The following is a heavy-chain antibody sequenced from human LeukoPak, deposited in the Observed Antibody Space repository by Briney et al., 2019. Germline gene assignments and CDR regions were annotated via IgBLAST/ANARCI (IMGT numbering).Heavy chain of an antibody. CDR1: GYTFTGYY. D-gene: IGHD5-12*01. Sequence: ASVTVSCKASGYTFTGYYMHWVRQAPGQGLEWMGWINPNSGGTNYAQKFQGRVTMTRDTSISTAYMELSRLRSDDTAVYYCAREIGIVATGWFDPWGQGTLVTVSS. CDR3: AREIGIVATGWFDP. CDR2: INPNSGGT. J-gene: IGHJ5*02. V-gene: IGHV1-2*02.